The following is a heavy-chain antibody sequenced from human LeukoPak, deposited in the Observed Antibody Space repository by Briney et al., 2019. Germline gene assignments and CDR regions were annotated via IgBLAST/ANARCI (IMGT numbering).Heavy chain of an antibody. CDR2: INHSGST. Sequence: SETLSLTCAVYGGSFGGYYWSWIRQPPGKGLEWIGEINHSGSTNYNPSLKSRVTISVDTSKNQFSLKLSSVTAADTAVYYCARLSTVGVSYYYYYMDVWGKGTTVTISS. CDR1: GGSFGGYY. J-gene: IGHJ6*03. CDR3: ARLSTVGVSYYYYYMDV. D-gene: IGHD4-23*01. V-gene: IGHV4-34*01.